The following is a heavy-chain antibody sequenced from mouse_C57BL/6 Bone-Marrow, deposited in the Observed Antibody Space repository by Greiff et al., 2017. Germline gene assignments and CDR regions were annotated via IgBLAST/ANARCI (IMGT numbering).Heavy chain of an antibody. J-gene: IGHJ2*01. Sequence: VHLVESGAELVKPGASVKLSCKASGYTFTEYTIHWVKQRSGQGLEWIGWFYPGSGSIKYNEKFKDKATLTADKSSSTVYMKLSRLTYEDSAVYFCARHERSHYYFDYWGQGTTLTVSS. V-gene: IGHV1-62-2*01. CDR3: ARHERSHYYFDY. CDR2: FYPGSGSI. CDR1: GYTFTEYT.